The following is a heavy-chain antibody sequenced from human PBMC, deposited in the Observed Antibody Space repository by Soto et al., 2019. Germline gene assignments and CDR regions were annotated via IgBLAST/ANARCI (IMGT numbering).Heavy chain of an antibody. CDR3: ARDKITGLFDY. D-gene: IGHD2-8*02. CDR1: GGSFSGYY. J-gene: IGHJ4*02. CDR2: INHSGST. V-gene: IGHV4-34*01. Sequence: SETLSLTCAVYGGSFSGYYWTWIRQPPGTGLEWIGEINHSGSTNYNPSLKSRVTISVDTSKSQFSLKLTSVIAADTAVYYGARDKITGLFDYWGQGTLVTVSS.